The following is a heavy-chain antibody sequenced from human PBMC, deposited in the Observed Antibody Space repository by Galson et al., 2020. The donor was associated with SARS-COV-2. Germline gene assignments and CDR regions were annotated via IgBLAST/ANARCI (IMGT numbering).Heavy chain of an antibody. CDR1: GGSFSGYY. J-gene: IGHJ6*02. D-gene: IGHD5-18*01. Sequence: ETSETLSLTCAVYGGSFSGYYWSWIRQPPGKGLEWIGEINHSGSTNYNPSLKSRVTISVDTSKNQFSLKLSSVTAADTAVYYCARGLQGVHTARGTYYYYYGMDVWGQGTTVTVAS. V-gene: IGHV4-34*01. CDR3: ARGLQGVHTARGTYYYYYGMDV. CDR2: INHSGST.